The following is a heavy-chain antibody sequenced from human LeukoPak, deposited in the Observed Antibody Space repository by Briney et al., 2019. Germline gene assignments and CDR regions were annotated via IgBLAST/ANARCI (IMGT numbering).Heavy chain of an antibody. V-gene: IGHV1-69*13. J-gene: IGHJ4*02. CDR1: GGTFSSYA. CDR3: ASSGKGRSFTVVTSLGSDLSVY. D-gene: IGHD4-23*01. Sequence: VASVKVSCKASGGTFSSYAISWVRQAPGQGLEWMGGIIPIFGTPNYAQKFQGRVTITADESTSTAYMELSSLRSEDTAVYYCASSGKGRSFTVVTSLGSDLSVYWGQGTLVTVSS. CDR2: IIPIFGTP.